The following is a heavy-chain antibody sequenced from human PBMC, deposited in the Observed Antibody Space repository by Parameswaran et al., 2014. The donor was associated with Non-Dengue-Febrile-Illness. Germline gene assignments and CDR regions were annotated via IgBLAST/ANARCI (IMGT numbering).Heavy chain of an antibody. J-gene: IGHJ1*01. CDR2: IYYSGST. CDR3: ARDCGDYDVYFQH. D-gene: IGHD4-17*01. Sequence: RWIRQPPGKGLEWIGYIYYSGSTYYNPSLKSRVTISVDTSKNQFSLKLSSVTAADTAVYYCARDCGDYDVYFQHWGQGTQVTVSS. V-gene: IGHV4-31*02.